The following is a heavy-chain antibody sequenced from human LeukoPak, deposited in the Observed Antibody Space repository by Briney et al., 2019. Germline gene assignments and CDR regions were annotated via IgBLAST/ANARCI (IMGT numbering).Heavy chain of an antibody. Sequence: SETLSLTCPVSGGSISSYYWSWIRQPPGKGLEWIGYIYYSGSTNYNPSLKSRVTISVDTSKNQFSLKLSSVTAADTAVYYCARDGGSRSGYYLWGQGTLVTVSS. CDR2: IYYSGST. V-gene: IGHV4-59*01. J-gene: IGHJ4*02. CDR3: ARDGGSRSGYYL. CDR1: GGSISSYY. D-gene: IGHD3-22*01.